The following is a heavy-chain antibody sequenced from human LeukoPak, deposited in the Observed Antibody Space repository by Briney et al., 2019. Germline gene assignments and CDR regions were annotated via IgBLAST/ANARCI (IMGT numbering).Heavy chain of an antibody. CDR2: VSWDGDTT. V-gene: IGHV3-43*01. D-gene: IGHD5-24*01. Sequence: GGSLRLSCAASGFTFHDYSMHWVRQAPGKGLEWVSLVSWDGDTTHYADSVKGRFTISRDNSKNSLYLQMNSLRTEDTAFYYCAKDLGRLQFNFDYWGQGTLVTVSS. CDR1: GFTFHDYS. J-gene: IGHJ4*02. CDR3: AKDLGRLQFNFDY.